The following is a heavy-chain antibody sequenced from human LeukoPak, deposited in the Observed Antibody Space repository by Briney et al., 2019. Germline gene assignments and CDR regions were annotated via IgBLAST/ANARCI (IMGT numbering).Heavy chain of an antibody. CDR1: GFTFSNFG. CDR3: AKGGGTYNYYFDY. Sequence: HPGGTPRLSCAASGFTFSNFGMSWVRQAPGKGLEWVSSISGTGGATYYADSVKGRFTISRDNSKNTLYLQMNSLRAEDTAIYYCAKGGGTYNYYFDYWGQGSLVTVSS. CDR2: ISGTGGAT. D-gene: IGHD1-26*01. V-gene: IGHV3-23*01. J-gene: IGHJ4*02.